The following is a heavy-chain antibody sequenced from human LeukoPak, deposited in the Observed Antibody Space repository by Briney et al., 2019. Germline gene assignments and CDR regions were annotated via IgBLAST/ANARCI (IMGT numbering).Heavy chain of an antibody. CDR3: ARVDRYHYYLDV. CDR2: IMPLFNTA. V-gene: IGHV1-69*05. Sequence: SVKVSCKASGGTFSSYSITWVRQAPGQGLEWMGGIMPLFNTANYAQQFQGRVTITTDESTSTAYMELSSLRFEDTAMHYCARVDRYHYYLDVWGKGTTVTVSS. CDR1: GGTFSSYS. J-gene: IGHJ6*03.